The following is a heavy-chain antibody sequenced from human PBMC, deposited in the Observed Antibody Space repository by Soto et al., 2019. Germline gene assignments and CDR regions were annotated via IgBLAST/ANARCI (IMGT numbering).Heavy chain of an antibody. CDR1: GFTVSNNY. Sequence: ELQLVESGGGLIQPGGSLRLSCKASGFTVSNNYMSWVRQAPGKGLEWVSILYSDGGTRYADSVKGRFTISSDDSMNTLFLQMSSLGGKDTPVYYCGRDMSTVVTEWDPHFYYYSGWEGCAKGPRSPSP. CDR2: LYSDGGT. CDR3: GRDMSTVVTEWDPHFYYYSGWEG. V-gene: IGHV3-53*01. D-gene: IGHD3-16*01. J-gene: IGHJ6*02.